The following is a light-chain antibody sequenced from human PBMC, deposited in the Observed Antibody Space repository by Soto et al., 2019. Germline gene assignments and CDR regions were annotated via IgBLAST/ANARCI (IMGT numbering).Light chain of an antibody. V-gene: IGKV1-5*01. Sequence: DIQMTQSPSTLSASVGDRVTMTCRASQSISSWLAWYQQKPGKAPKLLIYDASSLESGVPSRFSGSGSGTEFTLTISSLQPDDFATYYCLQDYSYPLTFGGGTKVDIK. CDR2: DAS. CDR3: LQDYSYPLT. CDR1: QSISSW. J-gene: IGKJ4*01.